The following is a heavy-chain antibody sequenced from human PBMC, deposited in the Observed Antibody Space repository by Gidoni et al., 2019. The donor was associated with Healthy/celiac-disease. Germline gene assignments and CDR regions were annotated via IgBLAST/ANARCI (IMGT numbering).Heavy chain of an antibody. V-gene: IGHV3-21*01. D-gene: IGHD5-18*01. CDR3: ARVDTAMVFDY. J-gene: IGHJ4*02. CDR2: ISSSSSYI. CDR1: GFTFSSDS. Sequence: EVQLVESGGGLVKPGGALRLSCAAAGFTFSSDSMNWVRQAPGKGLEWVSSISSSSSYIYYADSVKGRFTISRDNAKNSLYLQMNSLSAEDTAVYYCARVDTAMVFDYWGQGTLVTVSS.